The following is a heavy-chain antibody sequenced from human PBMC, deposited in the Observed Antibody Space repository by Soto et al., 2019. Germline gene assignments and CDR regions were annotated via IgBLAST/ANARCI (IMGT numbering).Heavy chain of an antibody. CDR3: ARHATYYDILSGYYWGY. CDR1: GYTFSSYR. J-gene: IGHJ4*02. CDR2: ISPGDSDT. V-gene: IGHV5-51*01. D-gene: IGHD3-9*01. Sequence: GESLKISCKGSGYTFSSYRIGWVRQVPGKGLEWMGIISPGDSDTKYSQSFQGQVTISADKSISTAYLQWNSLRASDTAMYYFARHATYYDILSGYYWGYWGQGTLVTVSS.